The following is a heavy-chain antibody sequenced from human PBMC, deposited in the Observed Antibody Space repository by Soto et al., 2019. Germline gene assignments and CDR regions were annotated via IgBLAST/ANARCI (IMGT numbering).Heavy chain of an antibody. D-gene: IGHD3-3*02. V-gene: IGHV1-18*01. CDR2: ISAYNANT. Sequence: ASVKVSCKASGYTFTSYGISWVRQAPGQGLEWMGWISAYNANTNYAQKLQGRVTMTTDTSTSTAYMELRSLRSDDTAVYYCARDQSPRISMIELSSHYWCQATLVTVSS. J-gene: IGHJ4*02. CDR1: GYTFTSYG. CDR3: ARDQSPRISMIELSSHY.